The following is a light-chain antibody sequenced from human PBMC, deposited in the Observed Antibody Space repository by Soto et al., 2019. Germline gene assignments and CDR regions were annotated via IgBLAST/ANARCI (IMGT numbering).Light chain of an antibody. Sequence: EIVLTQSPGTLSLSPGETATLSCRASETVDTSSLGWYQQKPGRAPSLLIYSVSRRATGIPDRFSASGSGTDFTLTISRLEPEDFAVYYCQHYAMSPPFTFGPGTKVDIK. CDR2: SVS. CDR3: QHYAMSPPFT. J-gene: IGKJ3*01. CDR1: ETVDTSS. V-gene: IGKV3-20*01.